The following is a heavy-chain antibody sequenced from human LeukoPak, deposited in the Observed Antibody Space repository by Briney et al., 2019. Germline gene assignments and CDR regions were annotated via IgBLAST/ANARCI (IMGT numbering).Heavy chain of an antibody. D-gene: IGHD5-24*01. V-gene: IGHV1-2*02. CDR3: ARALRDGYNGDY. CDR2: INPNSGGT. J-gene: IGHJ4*02. Sequence: ASVKASCKASGYTFTSYYMHWVRQAPGQGLEWMGWINPNSGGTNYAQKFQGRVTMTRDTSISTAYMELSRLRSDDTAVYYCARALRDGYNGDYWGQGTLVTVSS. CDR1: GYTFTSYY.